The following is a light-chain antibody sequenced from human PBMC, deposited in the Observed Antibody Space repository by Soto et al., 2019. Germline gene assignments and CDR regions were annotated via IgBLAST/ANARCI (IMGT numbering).Light chain of an antibody. CDR1: SSDVGGYKY. J-gene: IGLJ1*01. CDR2: EVN. CDR3: SSYAGINNLGV. V-gene: IGLV2-8*01. Sequence: QSALTQPPSASGSPGQSVTISCTGTSSDVGGYKYVSWYQQHPGKAPKLMIFEVNKRPSGVPDRFSGSKSGNTASLTVSGLQADDAADYYCSSYAGINNLGVFGTGTKLTVL.